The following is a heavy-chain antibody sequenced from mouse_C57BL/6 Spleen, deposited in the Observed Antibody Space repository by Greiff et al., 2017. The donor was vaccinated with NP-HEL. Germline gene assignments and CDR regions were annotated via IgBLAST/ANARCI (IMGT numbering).Heavy chain of an antibody. CDR1: GFTFSDYY. CDR3: AREGDEAMDY. J-gene: IGHJ4*01. CDR2: INYDGSST. V-gene: IGHV5-16*01. Sequence: DVKLVESEGGLVQPGSSMKLSCTASGFTFSDYYMAWVRQVPEKGLEWVANINYDGSSTYYLDSLKSRFIISRDNAKNILYLQMSSLKSEDTATYYCAREGDEAMDYWGQGTSVTVSS. D-gene: IGHD2-13*01.